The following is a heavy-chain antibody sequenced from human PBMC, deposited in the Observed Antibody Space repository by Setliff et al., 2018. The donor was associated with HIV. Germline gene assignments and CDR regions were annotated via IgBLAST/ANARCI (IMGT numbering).Heavy chain of an antibody. Sequence: PSETLSLTCTVSGDSINSYYWSWVRQPPGKGLEWIGYIYYTGSTNYNPSLKSRVTMSVDTSKNQFSLQLNAVTTADTAVYYCARGPSINTIRARGYYMDVWAKGTTVTVSS. CDR2: IYYTGST. D-gene: IGHD3-10*01. J-gene: IGHJ6*03. V-gene: IGHV4-59*01. CDR1: GDSINSYY. CDR3: ARGPSINTIRARGYYMDV.